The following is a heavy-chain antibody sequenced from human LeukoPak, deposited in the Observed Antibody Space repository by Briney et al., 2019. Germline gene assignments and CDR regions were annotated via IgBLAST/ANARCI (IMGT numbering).Heavy chain of an antibody. CDR1: GFIVSSNY. J-gene: IGHJ4*02. CDR3: AKDRGEFYYDSSEY. V-gene: IGHV3-53*01. CDR2: IYSGGST. Sequence: GGSLRLSCAASGFIVSSNYMSWVRQAPGKGLEWVSVIYSGGSTYYADSVKGRFTISRDNSKNTLYLQMNSLRAEDTAVYYCAKDRGEFYYDSSEYWGQGTLVTVSS. D-gene: IGHD3-22*01.